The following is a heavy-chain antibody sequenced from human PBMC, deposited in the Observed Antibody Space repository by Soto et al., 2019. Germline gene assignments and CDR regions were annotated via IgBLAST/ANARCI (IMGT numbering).Heavy chain of an antibody. CDR3: ARLAARGSEHFDY. V-gene: IGHV4-59*01. Sequence: SETLSLTCTVSGGSISSYYWSWIRQPPGKGLEWIGYIYYSGSTNYNPSLKSRVTISVDTSKNQFSLKLSSVTAADTAVYYCARLAARGSEHFDYWGQGTLVTVSS. D-gene: IGHD6-6*01. J-gene: IGHJ4*02. CDR2: IYYSGST. CDR1: GGSISSYY.